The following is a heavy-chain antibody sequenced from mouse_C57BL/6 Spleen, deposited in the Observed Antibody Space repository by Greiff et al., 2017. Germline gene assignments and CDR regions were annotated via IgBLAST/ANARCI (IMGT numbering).Heavy chain of an antibody. Sequence: VQLQQSGAELVRPGASVKLSCTASGFNIKDDYMHWVKQRPEQGLEWIGWIDPENGDTEYASKFQGKATITADTSSNTAYLQLSSLTSEDTAVXYCTTLRGPFAYWGQGTLVTVSA. D-gene: IGHD1-1*01. CDR2: IDPENGDT. CDR1: GFNIKDDY. V-gene: IGHV14-4*01. CDR3: TTLRGPFAY. J-gene: IGHJ3*01.